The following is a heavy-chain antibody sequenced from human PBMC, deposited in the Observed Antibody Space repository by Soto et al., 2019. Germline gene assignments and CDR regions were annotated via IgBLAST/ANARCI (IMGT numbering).Heavy chain of an antibody. CDR3: AIESGAYSSGWYYFDY. D-gene: IGHD6-19*01. Sequence: QVQLVQSGAEVKKPGASVKVSCKASGYTFTSYYMHWVRQAPGQGLEWMGIINPSGGSTSYAQKFQGRVTMTRDTSTSTVYMELSSLRSEDTAVYYCAIESGAYSSGWYYFDYWGQGTLVTVSS. CDR1: GYTFTSYY. J-gene: IGHJ4*02. CDR2: INPSGGST. V-gene: IGHV1-46*01.